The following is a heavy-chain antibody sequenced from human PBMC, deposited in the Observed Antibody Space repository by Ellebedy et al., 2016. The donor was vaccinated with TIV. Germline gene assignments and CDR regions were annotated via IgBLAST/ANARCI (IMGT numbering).Heavy chain of an antibody. V-gene: IGHV3-23*01. CDR2: ISDSGGNT. D-gene: IGHD2/OR15-2a*01. CDR3: AKNILKRVNVTTGASGAWFDP. J-gene: IGHJ5*02. CDR1: GFPFSSYA. Sequence: GESLKISCAASGFPFSSYAMSWVRQAPGKGLEWVSSISDSGGNTYYADSVRGRFTFSRDNSKNTLYLQMNSLRAEDTAVYHCAKNILKRVNVTTGASGAWFDPWGQGTLVTVSS.